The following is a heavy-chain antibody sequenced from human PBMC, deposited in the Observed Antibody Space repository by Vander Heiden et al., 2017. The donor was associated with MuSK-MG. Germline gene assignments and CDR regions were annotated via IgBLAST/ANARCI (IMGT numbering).Heavy chain of an antibody. J-gene: IGHJ4*02. CDR3: ARNYGDYVGYYFDY. CDR2: IYYSGST. D-gene: IGHD4-17*01. V-gene: IGHV4-59*01. CDR1: GGSISSYY. Sequence: QVQLQASGPGLVKPSETLSLTCTVSGGSISSYYWSWIRQPPGKGLEWIGYIYYSGSTNYNPSLKSRVTISVDTSKNQFSLKLSSVTAADTAVYYCARNYGDYVGYYFDYWGQGTLVTVSS.